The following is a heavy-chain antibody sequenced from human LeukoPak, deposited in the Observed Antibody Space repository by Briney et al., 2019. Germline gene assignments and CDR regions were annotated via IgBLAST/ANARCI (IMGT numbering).Heavy chain of an antibody. V-gene: IGHV3-7*03. CDR3: ARGGGLDV. CDR2: TNHNGNVN. D-gene: IGHD3-16*01. J-gene: IGHJ6*02. CDR1: GFTFSSYW. Sequence: AGGSLRLSCAASGFTFSSYWMNWARQAPGKGLEWVASTNHNGNVNYYVDSVKGRFTISRDNAKNSLYLKMSNLRAEDTAVYFCARGGGLDVWGQGATVTVSS.